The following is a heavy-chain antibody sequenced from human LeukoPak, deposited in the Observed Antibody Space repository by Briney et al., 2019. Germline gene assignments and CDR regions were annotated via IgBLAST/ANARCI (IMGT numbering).Heavy chain of an antibody. J-gene: IGHJ4*02. CDR3: ARREYSGSWGHYFDY. D-gene: IGHD1-26*01. Sequence: SETLSLTCTVSGYSISSGYYWGWIRQPPGQGLEWIGSIYHSGSTYYNPSLKSRVTISVDTSKNQFSLKLSSVTAADTAVYYCARREYSGSWGHYFDYWGQGTLVTVSS. CDR2: IYHSGST. CDR1: GYSISSGYY. V-gene: IGHV4-38-2*02.